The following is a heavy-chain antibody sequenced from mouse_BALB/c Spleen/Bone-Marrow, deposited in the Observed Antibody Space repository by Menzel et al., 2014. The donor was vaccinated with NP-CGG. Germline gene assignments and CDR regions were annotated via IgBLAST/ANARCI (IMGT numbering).Heavy chain of an antibody. CDR1: GHTFTDYH. J-gene: IGHJ3*01. Sequence: QAQLKQSGAELARPGASVKLSCKASGHTFTDYHMNWVKQRTGQGLEWIGEIYPGSGNTYYNEKFRGKATLTADKSSSTVYMQLSSLTSEDSAVYFCAREEVRRLAWFAYWGQGTLVTVSA. CDR3: AREEVRRLAWFAY. CDR2: IYPGSGNT. V-gene: IGHV1-77*01.